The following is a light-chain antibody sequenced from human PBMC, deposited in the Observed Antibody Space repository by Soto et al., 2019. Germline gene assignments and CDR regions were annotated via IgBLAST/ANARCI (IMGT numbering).Light chain of an antibody. CDR2: GAS. J-gene: IGKJ1*01. CDR3: QHYNNWPT. V-gene: IGKV3-15*01. CDR1: QSVSTN. Sequence: IVMTPSPVTLSVSPGERATLSCRASQSVSTNLAWYQQKPGQAPRVLIYGASTRATNIPARFSGSGSGTDFTLTISSLQSEDFALYYCQHYNNWPTFGQGTKVDI.